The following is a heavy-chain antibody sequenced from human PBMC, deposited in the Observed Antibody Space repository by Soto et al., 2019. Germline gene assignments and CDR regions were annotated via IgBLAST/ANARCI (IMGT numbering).Heavy chain of an antibody. J-gene: IGHJ3*02. Sequence: SETLSLTCTVSGGSISSGYYYWSWIRQPPGKGLEWIGYIYYSGSTYYNPSLKSRVTISVDTSKNQFSLKLSYVTAADTAVYYFARVAWGYYYDSSGHATSAFDIWGQGTMVTVSS. CDR2: IYYSGST. CDR1: GGSISSGYYY. D-gene: IGHD3-22*01. CDR3: ARVAWGYYYDSSGHATSAFDI. V-gene: IGHV4-30-4*01.